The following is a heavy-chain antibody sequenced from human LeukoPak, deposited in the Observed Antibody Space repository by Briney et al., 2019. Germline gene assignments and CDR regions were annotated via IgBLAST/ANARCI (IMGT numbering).Heavy chain of an antibody. CDR3: ARVYGDYFDY. J-gene: IGHJ4*02. Sequence: PGGSLRLSCGVSGFTFSDYYMSWIRQAPGKGLEWISYITTSHTTVYYADSVKGRFTISRDNAKKSLYLEMNSLRAEHTAVYYCARVYGDYFDYWGQGTLVTVSS. V-gene: IGHV3-11*01. D-gene: IGHD4-17*01. CDR1: GFTFSDYY. CDR2: ITTSHTTV.